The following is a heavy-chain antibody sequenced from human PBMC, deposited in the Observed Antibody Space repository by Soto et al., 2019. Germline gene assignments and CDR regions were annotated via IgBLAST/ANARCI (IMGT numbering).Heavy chain of an antibody. CDR1: GYTFTSYG. V-gene: IGHV1-18*01. CDR3: ARELLWFGELAYGMDV. Sequence: ASVKVSCKASGYTFTSYGISWVRQAPGQGLEWMGWISAYNGNTNYAQKLQGRVTMTTDTSTSTAYMELRSLRSDDTAVYYCARELLWFGELAYGMDVWGQGTTVTVSS. J-gene: IGHJ6*02. CDR2: ISAYNGNT. D-gene: IGHD3-10*01.